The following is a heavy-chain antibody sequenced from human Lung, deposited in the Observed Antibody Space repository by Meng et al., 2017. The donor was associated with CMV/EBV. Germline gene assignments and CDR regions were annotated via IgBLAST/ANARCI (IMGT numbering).Heavy chain of an antibody. CDR3: ARDDSSS. CDR1: GFTFSSYA. Sequence: QGRLVESGGGVVQPGRSLGLSCAASGFTFSSYAMHWVRQAPGKGLEWVAVISYDGSNKYYADSAKGRFTISRDNSKNTLYLQMNSLRAEDTAVYYCARDDSSSWGQGTLVTVSS. J-gene: IGHJ5*02. V-gene: IGHV3-30-3*01. CDR2: ISYDGSNK. D-gene: IGHD3-22*01.